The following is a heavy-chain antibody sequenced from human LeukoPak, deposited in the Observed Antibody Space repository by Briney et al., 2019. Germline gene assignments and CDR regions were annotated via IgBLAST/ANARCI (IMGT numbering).Heavy chain of an antibody. V-gene: IGHV3-7*03. CDR1: GFTFSDYW. Sequence: GGSLRLSCAVSGFTFSDYWMHWVRQAPGKGLEWVANIKQDESEKYYVDSVKGRFTISRDNTKNSLYLQMNSLRAEDTAVYYCARWYFDSWGQGTLVTVSS. CDR2: IKQDESEK. J-gene: IGHJ4*02. CDR3: ARWYFDS.